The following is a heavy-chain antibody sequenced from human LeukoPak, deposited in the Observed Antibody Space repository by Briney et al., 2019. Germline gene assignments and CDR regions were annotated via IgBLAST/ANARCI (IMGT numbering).Heavy chain of an antibody. D-gene: IGHD3-3*01. Sequence: GGSLRLSCAASGFTFSSYAMHWVRQAPGKGLEWVAVISYDGSNKYYADSVKGRFTISRDNSKNTLYLQMNSLRAEDTAVYYCARDYDGAVNTPYFDYWGQGTLVTVSS. CDR3: ARDYDGAVNTPYFDY. J-gene: IGHJ4*02. CDR2: ISYDGSNK. V-gene: IGHV3-30*04. CDR1: GFTFSSYA.